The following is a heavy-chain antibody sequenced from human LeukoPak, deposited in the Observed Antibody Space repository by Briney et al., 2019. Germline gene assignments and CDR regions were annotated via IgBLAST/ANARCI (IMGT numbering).Heavy chain of an antibody. CDR3: ARAPDYYDSSGYYYGNWFDP. Sequence: SQTLSLACAISGDSVSSNSVTWNWIRQSPSRGLEWLGRTYYRSTWYNDYAVSVRGRITVNPDTSKNQFSLHLNSVTPEDTAVYYCARAPDYYDSSGYYYGNWFDPWGQGTLVTVSS. D-gene: IGHD3-22*01. V-gene: IGHV6-1*01. J-gene: IGHJ5*02. CDR2: TYYRSTWYN. CDR1: GDSVSSNSVT.